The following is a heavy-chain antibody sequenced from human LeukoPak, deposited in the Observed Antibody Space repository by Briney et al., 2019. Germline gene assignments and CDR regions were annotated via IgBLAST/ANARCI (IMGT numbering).Heavy chain of an antibody. CDR3: ARDLGSGWYKVWFDP. V-gene: IGHV1-2*02. Sequence: ASVKVSCKASGYTFTDYYMHWVRQAPGQGLEWMGWINPNSGGTNYAQTFQGRVTMTRDTSISTAYMELSRLRSDDTAVYSCARDLGSGWYKVWFDPWGQGTLVTVSS. D-gene: IGHD6-19*01. CDR2: INPNSGGT. CDR1: GYTFTDYY. J-gene: IGHJ5*02.